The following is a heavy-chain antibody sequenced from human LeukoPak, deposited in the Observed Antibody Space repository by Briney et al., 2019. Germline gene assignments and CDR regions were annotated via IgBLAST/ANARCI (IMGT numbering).Heavy chain of an antibody. D-gene: IGHD6-19*01. CDR1: GYSFTSYW. V-gene: IGHV5-51*01. CDR3: ARLGGSGLGYYYYGMDV. Sequence: GESLKISCKGSGYSFTSYWIGWVRQMLGKGLEWMGIIYPGDSDTRYSPSFQGQVTISADKSIGTAYLQWSSLKASDTAMYYCARLGGSGLGYYYYGMDVWGQGTTVTVSS. CDR2: IYPGDSDT. J-gene: IGHJ6*02.